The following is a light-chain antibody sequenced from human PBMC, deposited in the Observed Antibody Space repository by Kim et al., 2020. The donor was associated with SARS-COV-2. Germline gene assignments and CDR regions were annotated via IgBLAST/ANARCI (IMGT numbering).Light chain of an antibody. Sequence: SSELTQDPAVSVALGQTVRITCQGDSLRSYYASWYQQKPGQAPVLVIHGKNNVPSGIPDRFSGSSSGNTASLTTTGAQAEEEADAYCSCRDGSGNQRVFG. CDR3: SCRDGSGNQRV. CDR2: GKN. V-gene: IGLV3-19*01. J-gene: IGLJ2*01. CDR1: SLRSYY.